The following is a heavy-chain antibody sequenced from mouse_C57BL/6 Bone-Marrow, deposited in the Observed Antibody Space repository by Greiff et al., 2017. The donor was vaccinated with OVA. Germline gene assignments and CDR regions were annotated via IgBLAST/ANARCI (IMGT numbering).Heavy chain of an antibody. V-gene: IGHV1-80*01. CDR3: ARPFYYSSVMDY. Sequence: QVQLKESGAELVKPGASVKISCKASGYAFSSYWMNWVKQRPGKGLEWIGQIYPGDGDTNYNGKFKGKATLTADKSSSTAYMQLSSLTSEDSAVYFCARPFYYSSVMDYWGQGTSVTVSS. CDR2: IYPGDGDT. CDR1: GYAFSSYW. D-gene: IGHD1-1*01. J-gene: IGHJ4*01.